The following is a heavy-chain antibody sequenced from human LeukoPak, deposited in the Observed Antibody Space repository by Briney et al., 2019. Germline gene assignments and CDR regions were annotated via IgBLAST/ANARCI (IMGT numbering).Heavy chain of an antibody. J-gene: IGHJ4*02. V-gene: IGHV3-23*01. D-gene: IGHD6-6*01. CDR2: ISNSGAGT. CDR3: ARGDGTSSGLYFHY. Sequence: GGSLRLSCAASGFPFSSFAMSWVRLAPGQGLEWVSTISNSGAGTYYADSVKGRFTISRDNANNALNLQINSLRAEDTALYYCARGDGTSSGLYFHYWGQGTLVTVSS. CDR1: GFPFSSFA.